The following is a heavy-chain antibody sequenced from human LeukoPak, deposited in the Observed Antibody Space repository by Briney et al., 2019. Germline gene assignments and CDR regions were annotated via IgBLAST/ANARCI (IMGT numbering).Heavy chain of an antibody. CDR1: GYIFTGYY. V-gene: IGHV1-46*01. CDR3: ARASGSVATPDY. Sequence: ASVRVSCKASGYIFTGYYMHWVRQAPGQGLEWMGIINPSGGSTSYAQKFQGRVTMTRDTSTSTVYMELSSLRSEDTAVYYCARASGSVATPDYWGQGTLVTVSS. CDR2: INPSGGST. J-gene: IGHJ4*02. D-gene: IGHD5-12*01.